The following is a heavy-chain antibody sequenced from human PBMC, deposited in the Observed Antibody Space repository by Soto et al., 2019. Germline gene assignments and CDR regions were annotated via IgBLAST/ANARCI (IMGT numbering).Heavy chain of an antibody. Sequence: SETLSLTCTVSGGSISSSSYYWGWIRQPPGKGLEWIGGIYYSGSTYYNPSLKSRVTISVDTSKNQFSLKLSSVTAADTAVYYCAREVLTADAFDIWGQGTMVTVSS. CDR1: GGSISSSSYY. V-gene: IGHV4-39*01. CDR3: AREVLTADAFDI. CDR2: IYYSGST. J-gene: IGHJ3*02. D-gene: IGHD1-20*01.